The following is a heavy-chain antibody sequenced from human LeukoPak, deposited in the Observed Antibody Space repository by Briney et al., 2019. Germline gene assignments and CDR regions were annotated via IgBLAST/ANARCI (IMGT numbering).Heavy chain of an antibody. CDR1: GFSFGSYW. J-gene: IGHJ4*01. Sequence: GGSLRLSCAASGFSFGSYWMTWVRQAPGKGLEWVANIKQAGTERYYVDSVKGRFTISRDNAKNSLYLQMNSLRAEDTAVYYCARDIAAAGTFDYWGHGTLVTVSS. CDR2: IKQAGTER. V-gene: IGHV3-7*03. D-gene: IGHD6-13*01. CDR3: ARDIAAAGTFDY.